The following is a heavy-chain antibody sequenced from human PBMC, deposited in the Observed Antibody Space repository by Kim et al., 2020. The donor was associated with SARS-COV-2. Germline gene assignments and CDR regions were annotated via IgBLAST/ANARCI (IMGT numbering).Heavy chain of an antibody. D-gene: IGHD3-3*01. J-gene: IGHJ4*02. V-gene: IGHV4-31*02. Sequence: SLKSRVTLSVDTSNTQFSLKLSSVTAAYTAVYYCARGRITIFGVVTEFDNWGQGTLVTVSS. CDR3: ARGRITIFGVVTEFDN.